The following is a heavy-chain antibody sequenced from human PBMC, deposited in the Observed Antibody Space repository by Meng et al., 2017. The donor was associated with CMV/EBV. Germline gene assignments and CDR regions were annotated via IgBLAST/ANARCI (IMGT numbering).Heavy chain of an antibody. Sequence: SIITGDSFCSCIRQPPGKGLEWIRNIYYIGCTYYIPSLKSRLTISVDTSKNQFSLKLSSVTAADTAVYYCATAACCYGGSSAGNFDYWGQGTLVTVSS. CDR3: ATAACCYGGSSAGNFDY. CDR2: IYYIGCT. CDR1: SIITGDSF. V-gene: IGHV4-30-4*08. J-gene: IGHJ4*02. D-gene: IGHD4-23*01.